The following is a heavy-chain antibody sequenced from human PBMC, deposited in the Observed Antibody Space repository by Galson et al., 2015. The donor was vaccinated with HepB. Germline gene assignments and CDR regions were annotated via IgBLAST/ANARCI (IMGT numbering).Heavy chain of an antibody. V-gene: IGHV7-4-1*02. D-gene: IGHD5-12*01. CDR2: INTNTGNP. CDR1: GYTFTSYA. J-gene: IGHJ6*03. Sequence: SVKVSCKASGYTFTSYAMNWVRQAPGQGLEWMGWINTNTGNPTYAQGFTGRFVFSLDTSVSTAYLQISSLKAEDTAVYYCARDYYILRGYSGPATSGLGYWGQGTLGFSLSRTYYMDVWGKGTTVTVSS. CDR3: ARDYYILRGYSGPATSGLGYWGQGTLGFSLSRTYYMDV.